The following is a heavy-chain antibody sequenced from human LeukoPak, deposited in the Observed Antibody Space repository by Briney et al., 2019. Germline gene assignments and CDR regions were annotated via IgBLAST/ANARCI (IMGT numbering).Heavy chain of an antibody. J-gene: IGHJ4*02. Sequence: SETLSLTCTVSGGSISSYYWSWIRQPPGMGLEWIGYIYYSGSTNYNPSLKSRVTISVDTSKNQFSLKLSSVTAADTAVYYCARGTPRGYFDYWGQGTLVTVSS. CDR2: IYYSGST. CDR1: GGSISSYY. V-gene: IGHV4-59*08. CDR3: ARGTPRGYFDY. D-gene: IGHD1-1*01.